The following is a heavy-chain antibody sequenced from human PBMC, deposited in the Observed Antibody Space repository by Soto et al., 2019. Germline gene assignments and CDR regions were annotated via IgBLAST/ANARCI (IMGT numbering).Heavy chain of an antibody. CDR3: ARSPGGYYYWFDP. V-gene: IGHV4-39*01. CDR1: GGSISSSSYY. D-gene: IGHD3-22*01. CDR2: IYYSGST. Sequence: SETLSLTCTVSGGSISSSSYYWGWIRQPPGKGLEWIGSIYYSGSTYYNPSLKSRVTISVDTSKNQFSLKLSSGTAADTAVYYCARSPGGYYYWFDPWGQGTLVTVSS. J-gene: IGHJ5*02.